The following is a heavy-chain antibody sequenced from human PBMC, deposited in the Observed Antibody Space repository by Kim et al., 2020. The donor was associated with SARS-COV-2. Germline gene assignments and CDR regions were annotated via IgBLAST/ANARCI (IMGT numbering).Heavy chain of an antibody. J-gene: IGHJ4*01. CDR1: GFAFSTYA. V-gene: IGHV3-23*01. Sequence: GGSLRLSCAASGFAFSTYAMSWVRQTPGKGLEWVSAISGGGESTFYADSGKGRFTISTDYSKNTLYLQMNSLRAEDTAVYFCARDSSGWYHLGSYFAYWG. CDR3: ARDSSGWYHLGSYFAY. CDR2: ISGGGEST. D-gene: IGHD6-19*01.